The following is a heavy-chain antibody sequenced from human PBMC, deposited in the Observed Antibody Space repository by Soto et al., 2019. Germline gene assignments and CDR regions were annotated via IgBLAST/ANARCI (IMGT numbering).Heavy chain of an antibody. J-gene: IGHJ4*02. CDR1: GGSISTYY. D-gene: IGHD3-3*01. CDR3: ARDGSRYDFWSGPYYFDY. Sequence: QVQLQESGPGLVKPSETLSLTCTVSGGSISTYYWSWIRQPPGKGLEWIGYIYYSGSTNYNPSLKSRVTISVDTSKNQFSLKLSSVSAADTAVHYCARDGSRYDFWSGPYYFDYWGQGTLVTVSS. V-gene: IGHV4-59*01. CDR2: IYYSGST.